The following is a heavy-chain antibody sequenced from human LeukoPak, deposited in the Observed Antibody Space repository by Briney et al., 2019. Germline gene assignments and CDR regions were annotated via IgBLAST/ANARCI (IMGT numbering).Heavy chain of an antibody. CDR3: ARASYCSGGICYYYY. V-gene: IGHV3-23*01. D-gene: IGHD2-15*01. Sequence: GGSLKLSCAASGFTFNSYTMSWVRQAPGKGLEWVSTISGSGSSTYYADSVKGRFTISRDNSKNTLYLQVNSLRAEDTAVYYCARASYCSGGICYYYYWGQGTLVTVSS. J-gene: IGHJ4*02. CDR1: GFTFNSYT. CDR2: ISGSGSST.